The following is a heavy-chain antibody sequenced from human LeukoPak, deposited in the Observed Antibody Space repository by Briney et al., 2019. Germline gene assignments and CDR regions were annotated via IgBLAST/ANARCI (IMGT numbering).Heavy chain of an antibody. D-gene: IGHD2-21*02. CDR1: GYTLTELS. CDR2: FDPEDGET. J-gene: IGHJ3*02. CDR3: ATGVVVVTAISAFDI. Sequence: ASVKVSCKVSGYTLTELSMHWVRQAPGKGLEWMGGFDPEDGETIYAQKFQGRVTMTEDTSTDTAYVELSSLRSEDTAVYYCATGVVVVTAISAFDIWGQGTMVTVSS. V-gene: IGHV1-24*01.